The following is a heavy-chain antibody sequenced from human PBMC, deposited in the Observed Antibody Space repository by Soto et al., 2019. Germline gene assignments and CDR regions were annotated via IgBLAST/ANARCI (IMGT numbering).Heavy chain of an antibody. V-gene: IGHV3-21*01. CDR1: GFTLSRHT. Sequence: PGGSLRLSCAASGFTLSRHTMNWVRQAPGKGLEWVSFIGSRTSDIYYADSVKGRFTISRDNAKNSLYLDLTRLRAEDTAVYFCVRDYYDTSGHPNTFDMWAQAAMLTVSS. D-gene: IGHD3-22*01. J-gene: IGHJ3*02. CDR2: IGSRTSDI. CDR3: VRDYYDTSGHPNTFDM.